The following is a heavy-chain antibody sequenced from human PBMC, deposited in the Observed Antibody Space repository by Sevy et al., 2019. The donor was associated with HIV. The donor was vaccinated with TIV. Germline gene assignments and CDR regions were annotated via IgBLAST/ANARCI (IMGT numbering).Heavy chain of an antibody. CDR1: GYTFTSYG. V-gene: IGHV1-18*01. CDR2: ISAYNGNT. D-gene: IGHD2-2*01. J-gene: IGHJ6*02. CDR3: ARDRGYSSSTSCPYYYYYGMDV. Sequence: ASVKVSCKASGYTFTSYGISWVRQAPGQGLEWMGWISAYNGNTNYAQKLQGRVTMTTDTSTSTAYMELRSLRSDDTAVYYCARDRGYSSSTSCPYYYYYGMDVWGQGTTVTVSS.